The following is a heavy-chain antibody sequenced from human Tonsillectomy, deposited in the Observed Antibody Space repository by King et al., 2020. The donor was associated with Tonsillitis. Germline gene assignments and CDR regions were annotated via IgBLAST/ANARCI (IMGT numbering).Heavy chain of an antibody. D-gene: IGHD3-10*01. CDR1: GFTFNNHA. V-gene: IGHV3-23*03. J-gene: IGHJ5*02. CDR3: AKEFYSGFGDFDP. Sequence: VQLVESGGGLVQPGGSLRLSCAASGFTFNNHAMTWVRQAPGKGLEWVSLIYSGGERTYYADSVKGRFTISRDSSTNTLYLQMNSLRVEDTAVYFCAKEFYSGFGDFDPWGQGTLVTVSS. CDR2: IYSGGERT.